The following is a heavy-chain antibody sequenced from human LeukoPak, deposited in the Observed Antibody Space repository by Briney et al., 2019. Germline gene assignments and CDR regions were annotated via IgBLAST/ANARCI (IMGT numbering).Heavy chain of an antibody. CDR3: AKDLTGSRDYYDSSGITPNY. CDR2: ISGSGGST. Sequence: PGGSLRLSCAASGFTFSSYAMSWVRQAPGKGLEWVSAISGSGGSTYYADSVKGRFTISRDNSKNTLYLQMNSLRAEDTAVYYCAKDLTGSRDYYDSSGITPNYWGPGTLVTVSS. J-gene: IGHJ4*02. CDR1: GFTFSSYA. D-gene: IGHD3-22*01. V-gene: IGHV3-23*01.